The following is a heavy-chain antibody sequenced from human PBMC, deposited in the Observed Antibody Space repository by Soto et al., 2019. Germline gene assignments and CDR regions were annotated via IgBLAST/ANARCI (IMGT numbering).Heavy chain of an antibody. CDR2: INHSGST. V-gene: IGHV4-34*01. CDR3: ARGWGRILDY. D-gene: IGHD7-27*01. J-gene: IGHJ4*02. Sequence: QVQLQQWGAGLLKPSETLSLTCAVYGGSLSGYYWSWIRQPPGKGLEWIGEINHSGSTNYNPSLNSRVSISVDTSKNQFSLKLRAVTAADTAVYYCARGWGRILDYRGQGTLVTVSS. CDR1: GGSLSGYY.